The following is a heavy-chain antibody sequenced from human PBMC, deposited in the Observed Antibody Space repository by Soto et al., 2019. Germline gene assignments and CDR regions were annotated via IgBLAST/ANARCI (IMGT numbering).Heavy chain of an antibody. Sequence: EVQLVESGGGLVQPGGPLRLSCVASGFTFSDYNMNWVRQAPGKGLEWVSFISGRSNTIYYADSVKGRFTISRDNAKNALYLLMNSLRAEDTAVYYCARDSDGSGFISDFWGQGTLVTVSS. CDR3: ARDSDGSGFISDF. V-gene: IGHV3-48*01. CDR2: ISGRSNTI. D-gene: IGHD3-22*01. CDR1: GFTFSDYN. J-gene: IGHJ4*02.